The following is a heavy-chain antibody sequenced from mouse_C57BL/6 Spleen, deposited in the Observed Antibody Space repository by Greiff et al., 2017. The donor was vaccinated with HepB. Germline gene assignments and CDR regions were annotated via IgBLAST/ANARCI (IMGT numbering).Heavy chain of an antibody. V-gene: IGHV1-81*01. Sequence: VQLQQSGAELARPGASVKLSCKASGYTFTSYGISWVKQRTGQGLEWIGKIYPRSGNTYYNEKFKGKATLTADKSSSKAYMELRSLTSEDSAVYFCARDLITTVVDSWFAYWGQGTLVTVSA. J-gene: IGHJ3*01. CDR2: IYPRSGNT. CDR3: ARDLITTVVDSWFAY. D-gene: IGHD1-1*01. CDR1: GYTFTSYG.